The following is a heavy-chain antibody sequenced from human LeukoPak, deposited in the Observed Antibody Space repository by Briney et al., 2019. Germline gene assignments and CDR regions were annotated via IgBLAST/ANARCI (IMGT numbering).Heavy chain of an antibody. D-gene: IGHD2-15*01. J-gene: IGHJ5*02. CDR2: ISYDGSNK. CDR1: GFTFSSYA. CDR3: ARGRGGPASWFDP. Sequence: PGRSLRLSCAASGFTFSSYAMHWVRQAPGKGLEWVAVISYDGSNKYYADSVKGRFTISRDNSKNTLYLQMNSLRAEDTAVYYCARGRGGPASWFDPWGQGTLVTVSS. V-gene: IGHV3-30-3*01.